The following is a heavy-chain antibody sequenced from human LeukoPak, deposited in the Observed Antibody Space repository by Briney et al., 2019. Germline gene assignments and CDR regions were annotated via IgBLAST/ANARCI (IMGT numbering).Heavy chain of an antibody. Sequence: SGTLSLTCAVSGGSPCGYYWSWIRQPPGKGVEWIGEINHSGSVNSNPALKSRVTISVDTSKNKFSLKLSSVTAADTAVYYCARASPSFYGSGSYYSYWGQGTLVTVSS. V-gene: IGHV4-34*01. CDR3: ARASPSFYGSGSYYSY. CDR2: INHSGSV. J-gene: IGHJ4*02. D-gene: IGHD3-10*01. CDR1: GGSPCGYY.